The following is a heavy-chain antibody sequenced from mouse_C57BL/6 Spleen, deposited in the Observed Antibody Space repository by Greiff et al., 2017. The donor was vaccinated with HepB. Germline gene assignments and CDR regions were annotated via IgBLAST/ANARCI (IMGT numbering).Heavy chain of an antibody. V-gene: IGHV1-78*01. CDR2: IYPRDGSN. J-gene: IGHJ4*01. Sequence: QVQLQQSDAELVKPGASVKISCKVSGYTFTDHTIHWMKQRPEQGLEWIGYIYPRDGSNKYNAKFKGKATLTADKSSSKAYMQLNSLTSEDSAVYFCARSLYDYGGDYYAMDDWGQGTSVTVSS. D-gene: IGHD2-4*01. CDR1: GYTFTDHT. CDR3: ARSLYDYGGDYYAMDD.